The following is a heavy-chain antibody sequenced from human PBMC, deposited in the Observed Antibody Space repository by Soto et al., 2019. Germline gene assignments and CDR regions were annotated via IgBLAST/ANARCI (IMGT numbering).Heavy chain of an antibody. V-gene: IGHV2-5*02. J-gene: IGHJ3*02. CDR3: AHKYMTTVTRGAFDI. CDR2: IYWDDDK. Sequence: QVTLKESGPTLLKPTQTLTLTCTFSGFSLTSSGMAVGWIRQPPGKALEWLAVIYWDDDKRYNSSLKSRLTISKYTSENPVVLTMTNMDPVDTATYYCAHKYMTTVTRGAFDIWGQGTMVTVSS. D-gene: IGHD4-17*01. CDR1: GFSLTSSGMA.